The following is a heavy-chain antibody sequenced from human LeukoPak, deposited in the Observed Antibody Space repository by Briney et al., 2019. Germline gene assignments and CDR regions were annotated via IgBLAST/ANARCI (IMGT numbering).Heavy chain of an antibody. CDR3: ARGHYDIFTGYYTYYFDY. Sequence: SQTLSLTCTVSGGSIASGNYYWSWIRQPAGKGLEWIGRSHASRGTNYSPSLRSRVTISVDASQSQFTLKLTAVTAADTAVYYCARGHYDIFTGYYTYYFDYWGHGTLVTVSS. J-gene: IGHJ4*01. D-gene: IGHD3-9*01. CDR1: GGSIASGNYY. CDR2: SHASRGT. V-gene: IGHV4-61*02.